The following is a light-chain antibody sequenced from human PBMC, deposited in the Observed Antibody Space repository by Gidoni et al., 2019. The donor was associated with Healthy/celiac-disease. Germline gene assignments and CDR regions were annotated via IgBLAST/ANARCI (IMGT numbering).Light chain of an antibody. CDR2: GAS. CDR1: QSVSSN. CDR3: QQYNNWPQT. Sequence: EIVMPQSPATLSVSPGERATLSCRASQSVSSNLAWYQQKPGQAPRLLIYGASTRATGIQARFSGSGSGTEFTLTISSLQSEDFAVYYCQQYNNWPQTFGQGTKVEIK. V-gene: IGKV3-15*01. J-gene: IGKJ1*01.